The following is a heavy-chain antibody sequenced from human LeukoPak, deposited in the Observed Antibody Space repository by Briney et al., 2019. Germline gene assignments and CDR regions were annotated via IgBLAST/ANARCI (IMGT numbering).Heavy chain of an antibody. CDR3: ATIPGIAAAGSNS. J-gene: IGHJ4*02. Sequence: GGSLRLSCAASGFTFSSYSMNWVRQAPGKGLEWVSSISSSSSYIYYADSVKGRFTISRDNAKNSLYLQMNSLRAEDTAVYYCATIPGIAAAGSNSWGQGTLVTVSS. CDR2: ISSSSSYI. CDR1: GFTFSSYS. D-gene: IGHD6-13*01. V-gene: IGHV3-21*01.